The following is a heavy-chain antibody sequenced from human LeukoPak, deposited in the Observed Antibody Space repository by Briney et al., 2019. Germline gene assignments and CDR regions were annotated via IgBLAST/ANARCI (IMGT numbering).Heavy chain of an antibody. V-gene: IGHV1-69*05. D-gene: IGHD6-13*01. J-gene: IGHJ5*02. CDR3: ARGPLGIAAWDWFDP. CDR1: GGTFSSYA. Sequence: SVKVSCKASGGTFSSYAISWVRQAPGQGLEWMGGIIPIFGTANYAQKFQGRVTITTDESTSTAYMELSSLRSEDTAVYYCARGPLGIAAWDWFDPWGQGTLVTVSS. CDR2: IIPIFGTA.